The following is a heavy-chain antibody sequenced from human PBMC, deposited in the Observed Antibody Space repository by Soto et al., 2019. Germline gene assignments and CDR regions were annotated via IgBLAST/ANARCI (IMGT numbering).Heavy chain of an antibody. J-gene: IGHJ5*02. CDR3: ARDRTQNYYGSGSFDP. CDR1: GFTFSSYS. D-gene: IGHD3-10*01. CDR2: ISSSSYI. Sequence: SRSLSCAASGFTFSSYSMNWVRQSPGKGLEWVSSISSSSYIYYADSVKGRFTISRDNAKNSLYLQMNSLRAEDTDVYYCARDRTQNYYGSGSFDPWGQGTLVTVSS. V-gene: IGHV3-21*01.